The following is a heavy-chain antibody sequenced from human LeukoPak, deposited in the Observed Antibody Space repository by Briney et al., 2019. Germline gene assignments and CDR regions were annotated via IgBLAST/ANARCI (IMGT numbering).Heavy chain of an antibody. Sequence: GGSLRLSCAASGFTFSDYTMNWVRQAPGKGLEYVSSISGSSRHIHYADSVKGRFTISRDNTKSSLYLQMNSLRVEDMAVYYCARGYCGGDCYGDWGQGTLVTVSS. CDR2: ISGSSRHI. V-gene: IGHV3-21*01. CDR1: GFTFSDYT. CDR3: ARGYCGGDCYGD. J-gene: IGHJ1*01. D-gene: IGHD2-21*02.